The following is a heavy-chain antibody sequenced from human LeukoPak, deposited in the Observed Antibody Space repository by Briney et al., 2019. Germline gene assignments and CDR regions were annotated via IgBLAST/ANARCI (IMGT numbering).Heavy chain of an antibody. J-gene: IGHJ6*02. Sequence: KPGESLKISCKGSGYSFTSYWIAWVRQMPGKGLEWMGIIYPGDSETRYSPSFQGQVTISADKSISSVYLQWSSLKASDTATYYCARRSTIFYGMDVWGQGTTVTVSS. V-gene: IGHV5-51*01. CDR1: GYSFTSYW. CDR2: IYPGDSET. D-gene: IGHD3-3*01. CDR3: ARRSTIFYGMDV.